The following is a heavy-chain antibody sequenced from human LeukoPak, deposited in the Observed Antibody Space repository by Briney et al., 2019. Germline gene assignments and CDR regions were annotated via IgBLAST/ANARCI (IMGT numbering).Heavy chain of an antibody. CDR2: INPSGGST. J-gene: IGHJ4*02. CDR1: GYTFTSYY. CDR3: AREAIFGVVREYYFDL. V-gene: IGHV1-46*01. D-gene: IGHD3-3*01. Sequence: ASVKVSCKASGYTFTSYYMHWVRPAPGQGLEWMGIINPSGGSTSYAQKFQGRVTMTRDTSTSTVYMELSSLRSEDTAVYYCAREAIFGVVREYYFDLWGQGTLVTVS.